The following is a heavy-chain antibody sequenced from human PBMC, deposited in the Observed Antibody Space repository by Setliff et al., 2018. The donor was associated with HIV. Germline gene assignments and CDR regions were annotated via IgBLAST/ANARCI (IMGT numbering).Heavy chain of an antibody. V-gene: IGHV4-61*02. Sequence: PSETLSLTCTVSGGSISSGSYYWSWIRQSAGKGLEWIGRIYISGSTNYNPSLKSRVTISLDTSRNQFSLKLNSVTAADTAVYYCAREDYYDSSGDALDIWGQGTKVTVSS. CDR3: AREDYYDSSGDALDI. D-gene: IGHD3-22*01. CDR1: GGSISSGSYY. CDR2: IYISGST. J-gene: IGHJ3*02.